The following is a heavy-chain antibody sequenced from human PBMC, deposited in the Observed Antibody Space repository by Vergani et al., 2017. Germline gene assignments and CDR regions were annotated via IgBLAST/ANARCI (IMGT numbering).Heavy chain of an antibody. CDR2: ISYSGST. Sequence: QVQLQESGPGLVKSSETLSLTCTVSGGSISSYYWSWIRQPPGKGLEWIGYISYSGSTNYNPSLKSRVTISVDTSKNQFSLKLSSVTAADTAVYYCARAYSGSYSADYYYYYGMDVWGQGTTVTVSS. CDR3: ARAYSGSYSADYYYYYGMDV. V-gene: IGHV4-59*01. CDR1: GGSISSYY. J-gene: IGHJ6*02. D-gene: IGHD1-26*01.